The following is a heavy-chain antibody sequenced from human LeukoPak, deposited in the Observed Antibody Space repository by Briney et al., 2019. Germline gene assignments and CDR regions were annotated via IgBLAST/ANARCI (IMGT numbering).Heavy chain of an antibody. J-gene: IGHJ5*02. Sequence: ASVKVSCKASGYTFTDYYIHWVRQAPGQGLEWMGWMNPNSGGTDYAQKFQGRVTMTRDTSVSTAYMEISGLTGDDTAVYYCARGKYYNDEDDPWGQGTLVTVSS. CDR2: MNPNSGGT. CDR3: ARGKYYNDEDDP. CDR1: GYTFTDYY. D-gene: IGHD1-1*01. V-gene: IGHV1-2*02.